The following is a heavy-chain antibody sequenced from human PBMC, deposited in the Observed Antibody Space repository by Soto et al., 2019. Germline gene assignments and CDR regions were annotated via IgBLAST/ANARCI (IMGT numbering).Heavy chain of an antibody. Sequence: GGSLRLSCSASGFTFSNYWMHWVRQGPGKGLVWVARLSSDGSTRNYADSVKGRFTISRDNSKDTLNLQMNSLRAEDTAVYYCAKTPRQWLVYVDYWGQGTLVTVSS. CDR2: LSSDGSTR. D-gene: IGHD6-19*01. CDR3: AKTPRQWLVYVDY. CDR1: GFTFSNYW. V-gene: IGHV3-74*01. J-gene: IGHJ4*02.